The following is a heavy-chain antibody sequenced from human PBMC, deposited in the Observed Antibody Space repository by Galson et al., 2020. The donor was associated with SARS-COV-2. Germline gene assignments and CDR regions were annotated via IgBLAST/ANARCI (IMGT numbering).Heavy chain of an antibody. Sequence: SETLSLTCTVSGGSISSGSYYWSWIRQPAGKGLEWIGHIYTSGSTNHNPYLKSRVTISVDTSKNQFSLKLSSVTAADTAVYYCARANSSVIYYMDVWGKGTTVTVSS. CDR1: GGSISSGSYY. V-gene: IGHV4-61*09. CDR3: ARANSSVIYYMDV. CDR2: IYTSGST. J-gene: IGHJ6*03. D-gene: IGHD6-19*01.